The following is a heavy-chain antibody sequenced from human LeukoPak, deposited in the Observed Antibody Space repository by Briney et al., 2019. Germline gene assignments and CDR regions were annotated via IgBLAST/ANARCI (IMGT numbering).Heavy chain of an antibody. Sequence: LSGGSLRLSCAASGFTFSSYSMNWVRKAPGKGLEWVSYISSSSSTIYYADSVKGRFTISRDNAKNSLYLQMNSLRAEDTAVYYCASSWGEYYGSGSYSDYWGQGTLVTVSS. D-gene: IGHD3-10*01. CDR3: ASSWGEYYGSGSYSDY. CDR2: ISSSSSTI. CDR1: GFTFSSYS. V-gene: IGHV3-48*04. J-gene: IGHJ4*02.